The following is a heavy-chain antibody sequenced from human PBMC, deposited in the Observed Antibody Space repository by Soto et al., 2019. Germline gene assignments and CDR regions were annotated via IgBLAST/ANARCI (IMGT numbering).Heavy chain of an antibody. D-gene: IGHD3-10*01. CDR1: GSTVGNNY. CDR2: IYSTGTT. Sequence: EFLTMCFAASGSTVGNNYMSWVRQAPGKGLEWVSLIYSTGTTKYADSVKGRFTVSRDNAKNTLYLQMNSLRAEDTAVYYCAKDGRGSGSHYNSFGYWGQGTLVT. V-gene: IGHV3-53*01. J-gene: IGHJ4*02. CDR3: AKDGRGSGSHYNSFGY.